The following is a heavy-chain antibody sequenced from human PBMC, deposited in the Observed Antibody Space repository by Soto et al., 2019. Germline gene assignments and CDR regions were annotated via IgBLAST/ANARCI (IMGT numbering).Heavy chain of an antibody. J-gene: IGHJ5*02. CDR1: GGSISSYY. D-gene: IGHD1-7*01. CDR3: ARENFNWNYDWFDP. V-gene: IGHV4-4*07. CDR2: IYTSGST. Sequence: PSETLSLTCTVSGGSISSYYWSWIRQPAGKGLEWIGRIYTSGSTNYNPSLKSRVTMSVDTSKSQFSLKLSSVTAADTAVYYCARENFNWNYDWFDPWGQGTLVTVS.